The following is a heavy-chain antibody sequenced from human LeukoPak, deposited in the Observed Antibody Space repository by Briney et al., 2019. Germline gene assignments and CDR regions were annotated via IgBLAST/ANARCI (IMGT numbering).Heavy chain of an antibody. CDR1: GYTFTGYY. V-gene: IGHV1-2*02. CDR2: INPNSGGT. CDR3: ARPAVATIDWFDP. Sequence: ASVKVSCKAFGYTFTGYYMHWVRQAPGQGLEWMGWINPNSGGTNYAQKFQGTVTMTRDTSINTAYMELSSLRSDDTAVYYCARPAVATIDWFDPWGQGTLVTVSS. D-gene: IGHD6-19*01. J-gene: IGHJ5*02.